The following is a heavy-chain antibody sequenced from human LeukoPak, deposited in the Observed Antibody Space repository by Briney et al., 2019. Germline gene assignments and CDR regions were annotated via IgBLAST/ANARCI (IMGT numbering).Heavy chain of an antibody. Sequence: SETLSLTCTVSGYSISSGYYWGWIRQPPGKGLEWIGGFYDSGNTNYNPSLKSRVTISVDTSKNQFSLKLSSVTAADTAVYYCARGLSGSYQIDYWGQGTLVTVSS. J-gene: IGHJ4*02. CDR3: ARGLSGSYQIDY. D-gene: IGHD1-26*01. V-gene: IGHV4-38-2*02. CDR1: GYSISSGYY. CDR2: FYDSGNT.